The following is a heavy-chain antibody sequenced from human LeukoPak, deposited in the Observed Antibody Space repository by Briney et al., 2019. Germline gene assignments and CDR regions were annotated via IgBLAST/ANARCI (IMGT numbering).Heavy chain of an antibody. V-gene: IGHV3-11*04. Sequence: GGSLRLSCAASGFTVSSNYMSWVRQAPGKGLEWVSYISSSGSAIYYADSVKGRFTISRDNAKNSLYLQMNSLRAEDTAVYYCARAPLHLAMYHYFDYWGQGTLVTVSS. CDR2: ISSSGSAI. J-gene: IGHJ4*02. CDR1: GFTVSSNY. CDR3: ARAPLHLAMYHYFDY. D-gene: IGHD2-2*01.